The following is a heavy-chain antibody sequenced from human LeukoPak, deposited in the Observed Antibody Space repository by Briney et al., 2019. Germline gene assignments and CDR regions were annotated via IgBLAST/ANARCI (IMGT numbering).Heavy chain of an antibody. J-gene: IGHJ4*02. V-gene: IGHV4-61*02. CDR3: ATLYYYDSGGYSYYVDY. D-gene: IGHD3-22*01. CDR2: IYTSGST. CDR1: GGSISSGSYY. Sequence: SETLSLTCTVSGGSISSGSYYWSWIRQPAGKGLEWIGRIYTSGSTNYNPSLKSRVTISVDTSKNQFSLKLSSVTAADTAVYYCATLYYYDSGGYSYYVDYWGQGTLVTVSS.